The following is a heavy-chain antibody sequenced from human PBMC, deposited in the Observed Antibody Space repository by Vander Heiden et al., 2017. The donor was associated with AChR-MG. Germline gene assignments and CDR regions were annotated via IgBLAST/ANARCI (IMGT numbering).Heavy chain of an antibody. CDR3: ATDSPGYYMDV. J-gene: IGHJ6*03. CDR1: GFTFSSYG. Sequence: QVQLVESGGGVVQPGRSLRLHCAASGFTFSSYGMHWVRQAPGKGLEWVTIIWYDGSNQYYADSVKGRFTVSRDNSRNTVYLQMNSLRAEDTAVYYCATDSPGYYMDVWGKGTTVTVSS. CDR2: IWYDGSNQ. V-gene: IGHV3-33*01. D-gene: IGHD2-2*03.